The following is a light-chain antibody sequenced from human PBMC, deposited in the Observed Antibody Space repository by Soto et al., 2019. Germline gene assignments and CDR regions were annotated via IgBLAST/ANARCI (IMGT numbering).Light chain of an antibody. Sequence: QSVLTQPPSASGTPGQGVTISCSGSSSNIGSNYVYWYQQLPGTAPKLLIYRNNQRPSGVPDRFSGSKSGTSASLAIGGLRSEDEADYYCAAWDDSLSGWVFGGGTQLTVL. J-gene: IGLJ3*02. CDR3: AAWDDSLSGWV. CDR2: RNN. CDR1: SSNIGSNY. V-gene: IGLV1-47*01.